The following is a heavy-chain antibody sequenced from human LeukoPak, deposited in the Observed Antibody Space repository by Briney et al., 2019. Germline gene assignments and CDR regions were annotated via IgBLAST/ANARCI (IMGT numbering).Heavy chain of an antibody. Sequence: ASVKVSCKASGYTFTGYYMHWVRQAPGQGLEWMGWINPNSGGTNYAQKFQGRVTMTRDTSISTAYMELSSLRSEDTAVYYCAREGWRGPRNLDYWGQGTLVTVSS. CDR3: AREGWRGPRNLDY. J-gene: IGHJ4*02. D-gene: IGHD3-3*01. V-gene: IGHV1-2*02. CDR1: GYTFTGYY. CDR2: INPNSGGT.